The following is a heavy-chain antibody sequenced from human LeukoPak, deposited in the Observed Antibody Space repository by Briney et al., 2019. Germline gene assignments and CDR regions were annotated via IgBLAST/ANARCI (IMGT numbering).Heavy chain of an antibody. D-gene: IGHD4-17*01. CDR1: GFTFSSYS. J-gene: IGHJ5*02. CDR2: ISSSSSYI. V-gene: IGHV3-21*01. Sequence: GGSLRLSCAASGFTFSSYSMNWVRQAPGKGLEWVSSISSSSSYIYYADSVKGRFTISRDNSKNTLYLQMNSLRAEDTAVYYCASVLDYGDYLPSSNWFDPWGQGTLVTVSS. CDR3: ASVLDYGDYLPSSNWFDP.